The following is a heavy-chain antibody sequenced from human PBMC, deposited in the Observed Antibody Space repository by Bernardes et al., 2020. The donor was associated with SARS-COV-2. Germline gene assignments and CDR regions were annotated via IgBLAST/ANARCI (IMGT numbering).Heavy chain of an antibody. CDR1: GFTVSSNY. CDR2: IYSGGTT. Sequence: GGSLRLSCEASGFTVSSNYMTWVRQAPGKGLEWVSVIYSGGTTYYADSVRGRFTISRDNSKNTLYLQMNSLRVEDTAVYYCARREWGPRYGMDDWGQGTKVTVSS. J-gene: IGHJ6*02. CDR3: ARREWGPRYGMDD. V-gene: IGHV3-53*01. D-gene: IGHD3-3*01.